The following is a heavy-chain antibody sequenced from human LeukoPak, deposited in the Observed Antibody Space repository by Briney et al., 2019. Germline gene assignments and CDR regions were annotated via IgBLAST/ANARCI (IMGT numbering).Heavy chain of an antibody. CDR3: ARVGITMVRGVTDWFDP. CDR1: GYTFTSYG. D-gene: IGHD3-10*01. J-gene: IGHJ5*02. CDR2: ISPYNGNT. V-gene: IGHV1-18*01. Sequence: GASVKVSCKASGYTFTSYGITWVRQAPGQGLEWMGWISPYNGNTNYAQKLQGRVTMTTDTSTSTAYMELRSLRSDDTAVYYCARVGITMVRGVTDWFDPWGQGTLVTVSS.